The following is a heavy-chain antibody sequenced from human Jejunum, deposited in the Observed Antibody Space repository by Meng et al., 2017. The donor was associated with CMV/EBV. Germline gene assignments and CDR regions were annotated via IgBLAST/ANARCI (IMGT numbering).Heavy chain of an antibody. V-gene: IGHV3-23*01. CDR1: EYLLRGCD. D-gene: IGHD6-13*01. Sequence: SEYLLRGCDLDWVHQAPGKGLEWVSGVSGDGDAACSADSVKGQFVISRDNSENTLYLQMHSLRAEDTAVYYCAKTYQAAVSTATGDLWGQGTLVTVSS. CDR2: VSGDGDAA. CDR3: AKTYQAAVSTATGDL. J-gene: IGHJ4*02.